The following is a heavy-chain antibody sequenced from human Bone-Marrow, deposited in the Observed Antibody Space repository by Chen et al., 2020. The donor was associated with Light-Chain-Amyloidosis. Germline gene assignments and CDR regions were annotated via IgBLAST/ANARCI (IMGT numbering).Heavy chain of an antibody. CDR1: GGSFSGYY. Sequence: QVQLQQWGAGLLKPSETLSLTCAVYGGSFSGYYWSWIRQPPGKGLEWIGEINHSGSTNYNPSIKSRVTISVDTSKNQFSLKLSSVTAADTAVYYCARGRCGGGSCYTYYYYYGMDVWGQGTTVTVSS. CDR3: ARGRCGGGSCYTYYYYYGMDV. J-gene: IGHJ6*02. CDR2: INHSGST. V-gene: IGHV4-34*01. D-gene: IGHD2-15*01.